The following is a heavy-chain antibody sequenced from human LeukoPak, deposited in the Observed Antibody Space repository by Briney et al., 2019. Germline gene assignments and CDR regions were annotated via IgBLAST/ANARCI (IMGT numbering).Heavy chain of an antibody. CDR1: GFTFSSYG. CDR2: ISSSSSYI. J-gene: IGHJ4*02. D-gene: IGHD3-10*01. CDR3: AKGQTYYYGSGSYFDY. Sequence: GGSLRLSCAASGFTFSSYGMNWVRQAPGKGLEWVSCISSSSSYIYYADSVKGRFTISRDNSKNTLYLQMNSLRAEDTAVYYCAKGQTYYYGSGSYFDYWGQGTLVTVSS. V-gene: IGHV3-21*04.